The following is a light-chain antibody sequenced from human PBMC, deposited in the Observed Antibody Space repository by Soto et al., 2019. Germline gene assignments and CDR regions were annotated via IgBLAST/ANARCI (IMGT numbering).Light chain of an antibody. V-gene: IGLV2-23*01. CDR2: ESS. J-gene: IGLJ3*02. CDR1: SGDVGTYNL. Sequence: QSALTQPASVSGSPGQSITISCTGTSGDVGTYNLVSWYQQHPGKAPQLMIYESSKRPSGVSNRFSGSRSGNTASLTISGLQAEDEADYHCCSFAHRSTLVFGGGTQLTVL. CDR3: CSFAHRSTLV.